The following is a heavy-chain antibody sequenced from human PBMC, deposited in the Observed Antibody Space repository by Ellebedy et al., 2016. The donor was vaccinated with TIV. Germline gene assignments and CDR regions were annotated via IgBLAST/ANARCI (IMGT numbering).Heavy chain of an antibody. D-gene: IGHD3-16*01. Sequence: GGSLRLSXAASGFTFSRYGMHWVRQTPGKGLEWVAVIWHDGNTKNYAVSLKGQFTISRDNSKNMLNLQMNSLRAEDSAVYYCARDPAQEDFGAIDYWGQGTLVTVSS. CDR1: GFTFSRYG. CDR2: IWHDGNTK. J-gene: IGHJ4*02. CDR3: ARDPAQEDFGAIDY. V-gene: IGHV3-33*01.